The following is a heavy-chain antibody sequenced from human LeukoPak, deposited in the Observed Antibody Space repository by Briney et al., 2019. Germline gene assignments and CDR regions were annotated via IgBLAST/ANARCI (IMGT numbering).Heavy chain of an antibody. V-gene: IGHV1-46*01. D-gene: IGHD2-21*01. Sequence: ASVKVSCKASGYTFISYYIHWVRQAPGQGLEWLGRINPSGGSTSYAQKFQGGVTMTRDTSTSIVYMELSSLRSEDTAMYYCARGNYCGGDCYLTDDAFHIWGQGTMVTVSS. CDR3: ARGNYCGGDCYLTDDAFHI. CDR2: INPSGGST. J-gene: IGHJ3*02. CDR1: GYTFISYY.